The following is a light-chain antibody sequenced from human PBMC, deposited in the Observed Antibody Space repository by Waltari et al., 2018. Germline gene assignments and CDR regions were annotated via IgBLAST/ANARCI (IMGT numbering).Light chain of an antibody. CDR1: QSVGSNY. CDR3: QHYVRTWA. CDR2: GAS. V-gene: IGKV3-20*01. J-gene: IGKJ1*01. Sequence: EIVLTQSPGTLSLSPGESATLPCRASQSVGSNYLDWYLQRPGQAPRLLIYGASSRDTCIPNRFSCSWAGTDFTLSISRLEPEDFAVYYCQHYVRTWAFGQGTKVEIK.